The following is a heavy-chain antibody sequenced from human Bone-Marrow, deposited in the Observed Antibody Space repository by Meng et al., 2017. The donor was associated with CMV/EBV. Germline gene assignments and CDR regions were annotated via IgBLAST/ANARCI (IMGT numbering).Heavy chain of an antibody. V-gene: IGHV1-69*05. Sequence: SVKVSCKASGDTFKNYAISWVRQAPGQGLEWMGGLIPVYATAGYAQQFEGRVTITTDQSTSTAYMELRSLSPDDTGVYYCARSQYCSSTSCYGSYPLDYWGQGTLVTVSS. J-gene: IGHJ4*02. CDR1: GDTFKNYA. CDR2: LIPVYATA. CDR3: ARSQYCSSTSCYGSYPLDY. D-gene: IGHD2-2*01.